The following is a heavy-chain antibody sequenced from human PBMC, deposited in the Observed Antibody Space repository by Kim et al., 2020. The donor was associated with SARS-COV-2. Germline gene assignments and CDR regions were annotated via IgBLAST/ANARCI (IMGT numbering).Heavy chain of an antibody. CDR1: GFTFRRRA. J-gene: IGHJ4*02. CDR2: GNNDNNP. D-gene: IGHD6-19*01. CDR3: AKDHPSSGWPTFDS. V-gene: IGHV3-23*05. Sequence: GGSLRLSCAASGFTFRRRAMSWVRQVPGRGLEWIASGNNDNNPYYADSVKGRFTVSRDITKDTLYLQMNTLRAEDTALYYCAKDHPSSGWPTFDSWGQGTRVAVSS.